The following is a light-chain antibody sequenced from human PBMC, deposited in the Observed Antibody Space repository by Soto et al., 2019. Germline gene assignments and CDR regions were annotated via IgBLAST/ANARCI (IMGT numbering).Light chain of an antibody. V-gene: IGLV3-25*03. J-gene: IGLJ2*01. CDR1: ALPKQY. CDR3: QSADSSGTLVV. CDR2: KDS. Sequence: SCELTQPPSVSVSPGQTASITCSGDALPKQYAYWYQQKPGQAPVLVIYKDSERPSGIPERFSGSSSGTTVTLNISGVQAEDEADYYCQSADSSGTLVVFGGGTTLTVL.